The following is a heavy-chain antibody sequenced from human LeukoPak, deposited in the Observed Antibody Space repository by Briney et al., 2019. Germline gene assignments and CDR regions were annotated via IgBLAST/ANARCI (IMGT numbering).Heavy chain of an antibody. V-gene: IGHV4-34*01. Sequence: SETLSLTCAVYGGSFSGYYWSWIREPPGKGLEWIGEINHSGSTNYNPSLKSRVTISVDTSKNQFSLKLSSVTAADTAVYYCARGVATADYDSSGYVHAVPYYFDYWGQGTLVTVSS. CDR2: INHSGST. D-gene: IGHD3-22*01. CDR1: GGSFSGYY. CDR3: ARGVATADYDSSGYVHAVPYYFDY. J-gene: IGHJ4*02.